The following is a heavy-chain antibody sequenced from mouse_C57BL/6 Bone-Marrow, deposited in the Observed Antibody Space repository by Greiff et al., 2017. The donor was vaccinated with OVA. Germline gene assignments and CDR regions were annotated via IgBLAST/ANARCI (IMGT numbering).Heavy chain of an antibody. Sequence: DVKLQESGGGLVKPGGSLKLSCAASGFTFSSYAMSWVRQTPEKRLEWVATISDGGSYTYYPDNVKGRFTISRDNAKNNLYLQMSHLKSEDTAMYYCAREVDGYLDYWGQGTTLTVSS. CDR3: AREVDGYLDY. J-gene: IGHJ2*01. CDR2: ISDGGSYT. D-gene: IGHD2-3*01. V-gene: IGHV5-4*01. CDR1: GFTFSSYA.